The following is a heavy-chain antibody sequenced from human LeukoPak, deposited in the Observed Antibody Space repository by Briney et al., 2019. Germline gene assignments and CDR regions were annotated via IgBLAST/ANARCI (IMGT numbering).Heavy chain of an antibody. D-gene: IGHD3-22*01. CDR1: GFTFSSYG. J-gene: IGHJ4*02. Sequence: GGTLRLSCAASGFTFSSYGMSWVRQAPGKGLEWVAVISYDGSNKYYADSVKGRFTISRDNSKNTLYLQMNSLRAEDTAVYYCVREASRGDYYDSSGLDYWGQGTLVTVSS. CDR3: VREASRGDYYDSSGLDY. CDR2: ISYDGSNK. V-gene: IGHV3-30*03.